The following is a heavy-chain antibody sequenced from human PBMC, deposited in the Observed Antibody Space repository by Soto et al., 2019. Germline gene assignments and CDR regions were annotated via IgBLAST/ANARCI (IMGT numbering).Heavy chain of an antibody. D-gene: IGHD5-12*01. CDR2: INPNGGVT. V-gene: IGHV1-2*02. J-gene: IGHJ6*03. Sequence: QVQLVQSGAEVKRPGASVTVSCRSSGDTFNDYYIHWVRQAPGQGLEWMGWINPNGGVTKYAQKFRGGVSMTRDTSIRKVYMQLSRLRSDDTAVYYCARESGGATATLDYYYFYMDVWGTGTTVTVSS. CDR1: GDTFNDYY. CDR3: ARESGGATATLDYYYFYMDV.